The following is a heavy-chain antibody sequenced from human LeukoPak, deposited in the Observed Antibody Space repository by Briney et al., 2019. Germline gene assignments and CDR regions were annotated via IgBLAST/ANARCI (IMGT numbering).Heavy chain of an antibody. CDR2: IERGGSEK. D-gene: IGHD1-26*01. CDR3: ARDFEVGASDY. Sequence: PGGSLRLSCAASGFTFSSYWMSWVRQAPGKGLEWVANIERGGSEKYYVDSVKGRFTISGDNAKNSLYLQMNSLRAEDTAVYDCARDFEVGASDYWGQGTLVTVSS. J-gene: IGHJ4*02. V-gene: IGHV3-7*01. CDR1: GFTFSSYW.